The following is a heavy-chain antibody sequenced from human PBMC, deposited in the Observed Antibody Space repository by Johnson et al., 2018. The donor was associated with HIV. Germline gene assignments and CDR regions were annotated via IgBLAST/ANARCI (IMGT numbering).Heavy chain of an antibody. Sequence: QVKLVESGGGVVQPGRSLRLSCAASGFTFSSYAMHWVRQAPGKGLEWVAVISYDGSTYYADSVKGRFTISRDNSKNTLYLQMNSLRAEDTAVYYCARGARRITMIVVVNKAFDIWGQGTMVTVSS. D-gene: IGHD3-22*01. CDR2: ISYDGST. V-gene: IGHV3-30*14. CDR1: GFTFSSYA. CDR3: ARGARRITMIVVVNKAFDI. J-gene: IGHJ3*02.